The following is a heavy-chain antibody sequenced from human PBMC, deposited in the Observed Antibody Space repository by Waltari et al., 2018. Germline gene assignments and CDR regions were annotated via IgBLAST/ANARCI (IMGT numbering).Heavy chain of an antibody. V-gene: IGHV3-74*01. J-gene: IGHJ6*03. D-gene: IGHD3-22*01. CDR3: AREPSPDSSGYFYYYMDV. CDR1: GFTFSRYW. CDR2: INSDGSGT. Sequence: EVQLVESGGGLVQPGGALRLSCEGAGFTFSRYWRHWVRQAPGKGLVCVSRINSDGSGTIYADSVKGRFTISRDNAKNTLYLQLNSLRVEDTAVYYCAREPSPDSSGYFYYYMDVWGKGTTVTVSS.